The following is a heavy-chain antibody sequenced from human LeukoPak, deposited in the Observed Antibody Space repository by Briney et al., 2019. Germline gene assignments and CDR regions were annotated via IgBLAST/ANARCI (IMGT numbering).Heavy chain of an antibody. Sequence: PGGSLRLSCAASGFTFSSYAMHWVRQAPGKGLEWVAVISYDGSNKYYADSVKGRFTISRDNSKNTLYLQMNSLRAEDTAVYYCAKSPTVNVAFDIWGQGTMVTVSS. V-gene: IGHV3-30*07. D-gene: IGHD4-17*01. CDR2: ISYDGSNK. J-gene: IGHJ3*02. CDR1: GFTFSSYA. CDR3: AKSPTVNVAFDI.